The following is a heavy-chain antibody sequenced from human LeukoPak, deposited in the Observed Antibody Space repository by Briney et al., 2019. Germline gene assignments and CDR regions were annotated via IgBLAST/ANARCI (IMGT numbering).Heavy chain of an antibody. D-gene: IGHD3-22*01. CDR2: INSDGSST. CDR3: VRHYYDGSAYFFDC. J-gene: IGHJ4*02. CDR1: GFTFSSYW. V-gene: IGHV3-74*01. Sequence: GGSLRLSCAASGFTFSSYWMHWVRQAPGKGLVWVSRINSDGSSTSYADSVKGRFTISRDNAKNTLYLQMNSLRAEDTAVYYCVRHYYDGSAYFFDCWGQGTLVTVSS.